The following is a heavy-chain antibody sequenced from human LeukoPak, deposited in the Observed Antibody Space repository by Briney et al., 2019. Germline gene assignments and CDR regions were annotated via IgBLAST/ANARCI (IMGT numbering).Heavy chain of an antibody. CDR1: GFTFSSYY. J-gene: IGHJ4*02. D-gene: IGHD1-26*01. CDR2: INQDGSEK. Sequence: PGGSLRLSCAASGFTFSSYYMSWVRQAPGKGLEWVANINQDGSEKYYVDSVKGRFTISRDSAKNSLYLQMNSLRAEDTAVYYCARLWGFDYWGQGTLVTVSS. V-gene: IGHV3-7*01. CDR3: ARLWGFDY.